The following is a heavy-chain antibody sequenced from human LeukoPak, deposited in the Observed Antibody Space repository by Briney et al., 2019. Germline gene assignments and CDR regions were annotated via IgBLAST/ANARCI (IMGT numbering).Heavy chain of an antibody. Sequence: PGGSLRLSCAVSGFTFSTYAMSWVRQAPGKGLEWVSAISGSAGSTNYADSVKGRFTISRDNSKNTLYLQMNSLRAEDTAVYYCAKVVVAAAGTGRGFDYWAREPWSPSPQ. D-gene: IGHD6-13*01. CDR3: AKVVVAAAGTGRGFDY. V-gene: IGHV3-23*01. CDR1: GFTFSTYA. CDR2: ISGSAGST. J-gene: IGHJ4*02.